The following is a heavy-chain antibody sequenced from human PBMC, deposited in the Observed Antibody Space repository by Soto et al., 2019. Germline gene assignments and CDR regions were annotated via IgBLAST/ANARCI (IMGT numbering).Heavy chain of an antibody. CDR3: AKQRAGFGSGSDTYYFYY. Sequence: EVQLLESGGGLVQPGGSLRISCIGSGFTFSSNAMSWVRQAPGKGLEWVSAISGSGGTTYYADSVKGRFAVSRDNSNNSLYRQMSSLRAEDTAVYYCAKQRAGFGSGSDTYYFYYWGQGTLVTVSS. V-gene: IGHV3-23*01. CDR2: ISGSGGTT. CDR1: GFTFSSNA. D-gene: IGHD3-10*01. J-gene: IGHJ4*02.